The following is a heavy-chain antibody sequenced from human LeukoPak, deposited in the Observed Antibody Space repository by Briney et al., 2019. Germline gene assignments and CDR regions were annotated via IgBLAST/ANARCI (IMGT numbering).Heavy chain of an antibody. CDR3: GRDLGGRSGY. J-gene: IGHJ4*02. V-gene: IGHV3-53*01. D-gene: IGHD1-26*01. CDR1: GFIVSDNY. CDR2: IYSGGNT. Sequence: GGSLRLSCAASGFIVSDNYMSWARQAPGKGLEWVSVIYSGGNTNYADSVKGRFSISRDNAKNTLYLQMNSLRAEDTAVYYCGRDLGGRSGYWGQGTLVTVSS.